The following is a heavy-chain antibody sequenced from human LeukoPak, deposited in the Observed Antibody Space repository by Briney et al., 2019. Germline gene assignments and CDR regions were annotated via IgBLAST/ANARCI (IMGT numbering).Heavy chain of an antibody. CDR3: ARGENYYDSSGFDY. Sequence: SETLSLTCAVYGGSFSGYYWSWIRQPPGKGLEWVGEINHSGSTNYNPSLKSRVTISVDTSKNQFSLKLSSVTAADTAVYYCARGENYYDSSGFDYWGQGTLVTVSS. V-gene: IGHV4-34*01. J-gene: IGHJ4*02. D-gene: IGHD3-22*01. CDR1: GGSFSGYY. CDR2: INHSGST.